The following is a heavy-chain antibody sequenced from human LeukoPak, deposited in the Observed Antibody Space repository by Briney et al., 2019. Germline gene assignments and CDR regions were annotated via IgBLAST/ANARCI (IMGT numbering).Heavy chain of an antibody. D-gene: IGHD2-2*02. CDR1: GFTFSSYS. CDR2: ISSSSSYI. V-gene: IGHV3-21*01. J-gene: IGHJ5*02. CDR3: ARVDIVVVPAAISWFDP. Sequence: GGSLRLSCAASGFTFSSYSMNWVRQAPGKGLEWVSSISSSSSYIYYADSVKGRFTTSRDNAKNSLYLQMNSLRAEDTAVYYCARVDIVVVPAAISWFDPWGQGTLVTVSS.